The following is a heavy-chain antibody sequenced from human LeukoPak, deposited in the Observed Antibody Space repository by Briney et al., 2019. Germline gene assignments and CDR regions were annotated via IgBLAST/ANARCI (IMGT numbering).Heavy chain of an antibody. CDR2: IHSGGST. CDR1: GLTVSSNY. D-gene: IGHD6-13*01. CDR3: ARGQQPFDY. Sequence: VGSLRLSCAASGLTVSSNYMNWVRQAPGKGLECVSVIHSGGSTYYADSVKGRFTISRDNSKNTLYLQMNSLRADDTAVYYCARGQQPFDYWGQGTLVTVSS. J-gene: IGHJ4*02. V-gene: IGHV3-53*01.